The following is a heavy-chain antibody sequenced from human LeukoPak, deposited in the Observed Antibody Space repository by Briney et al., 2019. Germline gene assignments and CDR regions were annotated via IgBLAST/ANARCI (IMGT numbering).Heavy chain of an antibody. V-gene: IGHV1-69*04. CDR1: GGTFSSYA. Sequence: SSVKVSCKASGGTFSSYAISWVRQAPGQGLEWMGRIIPIFGIANYAQKFQGRVTITVDKSTSTAYMELSSLRSEDTAVYYCARTLGVGASDYWGQGTLVTVSS. D-gene: IGHD1-26*01. J-gene: IGHJ4*02. CDR2: IIPIFGIA. CDR3: ARTLGVGASDY.